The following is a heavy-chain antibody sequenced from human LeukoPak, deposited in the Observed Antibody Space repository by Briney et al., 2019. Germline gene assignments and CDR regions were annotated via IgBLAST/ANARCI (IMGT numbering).Heavy chain of an antibody. D-gene: IGHD3-22*01. CDR2: MYASGST. Sequence: SETLSLTCTVSGGSISSYYWSWIRQPAGKGLEWIGRMYASGSTSYNPSLRSRVTMSVDTSKNQFSLKLSSVTAADTAVYYCARDQTSYYDSSGYDYWGQGTLVTVSS. V-gene: IGHV4-4*07. CDR1: GGSISSYY. CDR3: ARDQTSYYDSSGYDY. J-gene: IGHJ4*02.